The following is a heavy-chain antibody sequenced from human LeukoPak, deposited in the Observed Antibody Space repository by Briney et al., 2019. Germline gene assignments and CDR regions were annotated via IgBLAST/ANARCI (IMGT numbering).Heavy chain of an antibody. D-gene: IGHD1-26*01. Sequence: GESLKISCKGSGYSFISYWIGWGRQMPGKGLEWRGIIYPSDSNTRYSPSFQAQVTIWADKSITTSYLQWSSLKASDTAMYSCATHLTYSSRGANSFDIWGQGTMVTVSS. J-gene: IGHJ3*02. V-gene: IGHV5-51*01. CDR2: IYPSDSNT. CDR1: GYSFISYW. CDR3: ATHLTYSSRGANSFDI.